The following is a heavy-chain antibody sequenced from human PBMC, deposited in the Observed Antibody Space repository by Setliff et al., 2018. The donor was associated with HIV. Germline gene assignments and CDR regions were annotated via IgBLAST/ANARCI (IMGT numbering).Heavy chain of an antibody. Sequence: GESLKISCKAVDYTFTTYWIGWVRQMPGEGLEWMGIIYPDDSNIRYNPSFQSQVTISADKSISTAYLQWSNLKASDTAMYYCARGATGNLEALDIWGQGTMVTVS. D-gene: IGHD6-13*01. CDR2: IYPDDSNI. CDR1: DYTFTTYW. J-gene: IGHJ3*02. V-gene: IGHV5-51*01. CDR3: ARGATGNLEALDI.